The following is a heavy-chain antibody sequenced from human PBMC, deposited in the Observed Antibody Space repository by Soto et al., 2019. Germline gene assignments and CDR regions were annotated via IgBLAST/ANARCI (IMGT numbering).Heavy chain of an antibody. Sequence: PGGSLRLSCAASGFTFSSYAMSWVRQTPGKGLEWVSAISGSGKSTYYADSVKGRFTISRDTSKSTLYLHMTSLRADDTAKYYCAKEAGGGTAMVTSYFDYWGQGALVTVSS. D-gene: IGHD5-18*01. V-gene: IGHV3-23*01. CDR1: GFTFSSYA. J-gene: IGHJ4*02. CDR2: ISGSGKST. CDR3: AKEAGGGTAMVTSYFDY.